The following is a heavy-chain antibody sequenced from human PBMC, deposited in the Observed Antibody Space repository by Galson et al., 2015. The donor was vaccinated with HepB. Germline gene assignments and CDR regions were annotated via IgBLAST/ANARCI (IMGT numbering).Heavy chain of an antibody. Sequence: SLRLSCAASGFTFSSYGMHWVRQAPGKGLEWVAVISYDGSNKYYADSVKGRFTISRDNSKNTLYLQMNSLRAEDTAVYYCAKAGLGGGICYWGQGTLVTVSS. CDR3: AKAGLGGGICY. D-gene: IGHD2-15*01. J-gene: IGHJ4*02. V-gene: IGHV3-30*18. CDR2: ISYDGSNK. CDR1: GFTFSSYG.